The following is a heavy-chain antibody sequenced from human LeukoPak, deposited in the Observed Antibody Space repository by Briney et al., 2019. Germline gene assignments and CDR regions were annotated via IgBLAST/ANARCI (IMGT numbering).Heavy chain of an antibody. D-gene: IGHD4-17*01. CDR2: ISGSSRST. CDR1: RFTISSYA. CDR3: AKSYYDDCATAPGDFYY. Sequence: GGSLRLSCAASRFTISSYAMSWVRQAPGKGLEWVSGISGSSRSTYYADSVKGRFTIARDKSKNTVYLQMNSLRAEATAVYYCAKSYYDDCATAPGDFYYWGQGTLVTVSS. V-gene: IGHV3-23*01. J-gene: IGHJ4*02.